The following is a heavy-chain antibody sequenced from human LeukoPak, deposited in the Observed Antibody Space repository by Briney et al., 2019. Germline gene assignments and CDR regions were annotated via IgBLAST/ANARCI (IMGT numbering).Heavy chain of an antibody. V-gene: IGHV3-48*03. CDR2: ISSIGSTI. CDR1: GFTFSSYE. CDR3: AELGITMIGGV. D-gene: IGHD3-10*02. Sequence: PGGSLRLSCAASGFTFSSYEMNWVRQAPGKGLEWVSYISSIGSTIYYADSVKGRFTISIDNANNSLYLQMNSLRAEDTAVYYCAELGITMIGGVWGKGTTVTISS. J-gene: IGHJ6*04.